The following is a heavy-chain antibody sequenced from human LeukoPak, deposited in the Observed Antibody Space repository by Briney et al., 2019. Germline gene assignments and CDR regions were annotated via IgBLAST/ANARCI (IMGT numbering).Heavy chain of an antibody. CDR2: IYCSGST. Sequence: TSETLSLTCTVSGGSISSYYWSWIRQPPGKGLEWIGYIYCSGSTNYNPSLKSRVTISVDTSKNQLSLKLSSVTAADTAVYYCASAGPYYYGSGSAMDVWGQGTTVTVSS. J-gene: IGHJ6*02. CDR1: GGSISSYY. D-gene: IGHD3-10*01. CDR3: ASAGPYYYGSGSAMDV. V-gene: IGHV4-59*08.